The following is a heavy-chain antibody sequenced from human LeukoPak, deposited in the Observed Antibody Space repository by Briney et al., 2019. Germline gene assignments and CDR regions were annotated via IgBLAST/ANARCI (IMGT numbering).Heavy chain of an antibody. Sequence: KPSETLSLACAVSGYSISGGYYWGWIRQPPGKGQEWFGCIYHSGSTYYNPFLKDRVTISVDTSKNQFSLKLSSVTAADTAVYYCARHRRDLGYCSSTSRQDYYYYYYYMDVWGKGTTVTVSS. CDR2: IYHSGST. CDR1: GYSISGGYY. D-gene: IGHD2-2*01. V-gene: IGHV4-38-2*01. J-gene: IGHJ6*03. CDR3: ARHRRDLGYCSSTSRQDYYYYYYYMDV.